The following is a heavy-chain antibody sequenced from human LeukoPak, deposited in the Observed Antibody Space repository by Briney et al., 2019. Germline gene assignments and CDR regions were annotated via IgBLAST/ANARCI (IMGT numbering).Heavy chain of an antibody. CDR2: IIPIFGTA. J-gene: IGHJ5*02. D-gene: IGHD6-6*01. CDR1: GGTFSSYA. V-gene: IGHV1-69*13. Sequence: ASVKVSCKASGGTFSSYAISWVRQAPGQGLEWMGGIIPIFGTANYAQKFQGRVTITADESTSTAYMELSSLRSEDTAAYYCARTGIAAREGNWFDPWGQGTLVTVSS. CDR3: ARTGIAAREGNWFDP.